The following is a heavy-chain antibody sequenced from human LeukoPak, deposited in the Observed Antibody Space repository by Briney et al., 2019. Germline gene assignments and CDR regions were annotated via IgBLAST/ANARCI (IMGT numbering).Heavy chain of an antibody. CDR3: ARGLMVRGVIIPDYYMDV. V-gene: IGHV1-3*01. J-gene: IGHJ6*03. Sequence: ASVKVSCKASGYTFTSYAMHWVRQAPGQRLEWMGWINAGNGNTKYSQNLQGRVTITRDTSASTAYMELSSLRSEDTAVYYCARGLMVRGVIIPDYYMDVWGKGTTVTVSS. CDR2: INAGNGNT. CDR1: GYTFTSYA. D-gene: IGHD3-10*01.